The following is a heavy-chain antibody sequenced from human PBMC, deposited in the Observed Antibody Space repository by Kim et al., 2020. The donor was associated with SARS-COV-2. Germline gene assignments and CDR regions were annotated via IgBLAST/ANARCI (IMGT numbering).Heavy chain of an antibody. D-gene: IGHD3-10*01. V-gene: IGHV1-69*13. CDR2: IIPIFGTA. Sequence: SVKVSCKASGGTFSSYAISWVRQALGQGLEWMGGIIPIFGTANYAQKFQGRVTITADESTSTAYMELSSLRSEDTAVYYCANRANYGSGSYDYWGQGTLVTVSS. CDR1: GGTFSSYA. CDR3: ANRANYGSGSYDY. J-gene: IGHJ4*02.